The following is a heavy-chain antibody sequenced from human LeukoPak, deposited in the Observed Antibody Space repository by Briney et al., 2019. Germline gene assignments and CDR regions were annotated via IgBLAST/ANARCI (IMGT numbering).Heavy chain of an antibody. CDR3: ARVKWELPPYFDY. D-gene: IGHD1-26*01. Sequence: GGSLRLSCAASGFTVNSNYMSWVRQAPGKGLELVSVIYSGGRTYYADSVKGRFTISRDNSKSALYLQMNSLRADDTAVYYCARVKWELPPYFDYWGQGTLITVSS. CDR2: IYSGGRT. J-gene: IGHJ4*02. V-gene: IGHV3-66*01. CDR1: GFTVNSNY.